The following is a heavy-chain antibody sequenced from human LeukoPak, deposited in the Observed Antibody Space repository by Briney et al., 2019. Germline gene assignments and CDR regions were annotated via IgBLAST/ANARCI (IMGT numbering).Heavy chain of an antibody. V-gene: IGHV3-20*04. D-gene: IGHD1-26*01. Sequence: PGGSLRLSCAVSGFTFEDYAMTWVRQVPGKGLEWVSDINWNCGSAGYADSVQGRFIISRDNVKNSLYLQMNSLRAEDTAVYYCARDLGGSYSDWGQGTLVTVSS. CDR3: ARDLGGSYSD. CDR1: GFTFEDYA. J-gene: IGHJ4*02. CDR2: INWNCGSA.